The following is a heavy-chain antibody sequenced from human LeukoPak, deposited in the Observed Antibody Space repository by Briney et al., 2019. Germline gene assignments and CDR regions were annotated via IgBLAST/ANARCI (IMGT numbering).Heavy chain of an antibody. Sequence: SETLSLTCTVSGGSISSYYWSWIRRPPGEGLEWIGYIYYSGSTNYNPSLKSRVTISVDTSKNQFSLKLSSVTAADTAVYYCARGVYGDYSNYYYYYMDVWGKGTTVTVSS. CDR1: GGSISSYY. D-gene: IGHD4-11*01. J-gene: IGHJ6*03. V-gene: IGHV4-59*01. CDR3: ARGVYGDYSNYYYYYMDV. CDR2: IYYSGST.